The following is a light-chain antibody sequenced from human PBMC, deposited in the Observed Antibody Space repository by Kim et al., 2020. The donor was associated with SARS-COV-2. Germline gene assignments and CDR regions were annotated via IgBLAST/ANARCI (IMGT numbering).Light chain of an antibody. CDR1: HSIGTS. V-gene: IGKV1-5*03. J-gene: IGKJ1*01. Sequence: SASVGDRVTVTCRASHSIGTSLAWYQQKPGEAPKVVIYKASTLTIGVPSRFSGSGSGTEFTLTISSLQPDDFATYYCQQYNSMWTFGQGTKVDIK. CDR3: QQYNSMWT. CDR2: KAS.